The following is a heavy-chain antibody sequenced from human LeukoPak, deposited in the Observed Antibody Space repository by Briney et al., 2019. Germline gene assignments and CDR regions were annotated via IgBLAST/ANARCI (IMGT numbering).Heavy chain of an antibody. CDR2: IYPGDSDT. CDR1: GYSFTSYW. CDR3: ARQETATAPFDY. Sequence: GESLKISCKGSGYSFTSYWIGWVRQMPGKGLEWMGIIYPGDSDTRYSPSFQGQVTISSTKSISAAYLQWSSLKASDTAMYYCARQETATAPFDYWGQGTLVTVSS. J-gene: IGHJ4*02. D-gene: IGHD5-18*01. V-gene: IGHV5-51*01.